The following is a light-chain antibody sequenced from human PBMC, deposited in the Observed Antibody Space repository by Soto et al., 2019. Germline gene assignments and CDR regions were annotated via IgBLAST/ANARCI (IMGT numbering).Light chain of an antibody. CDR3: SSYAGDNSGV. Sequence: SDRTHPAYASGSPGQAGSIFSTGTSSDVGGYDYVSWYQQHPGKAPKLMIYQVSKRPSGVPDRFSGSKSGNTASLTVSGLQAEDEADYYCSSYAGDNSGVFGTGTKVTVL. J-gene: IGLJ1*01. V-gene: IGLV2-8*01. CDR1: SSDVGGYDY. CDR2: QVS.